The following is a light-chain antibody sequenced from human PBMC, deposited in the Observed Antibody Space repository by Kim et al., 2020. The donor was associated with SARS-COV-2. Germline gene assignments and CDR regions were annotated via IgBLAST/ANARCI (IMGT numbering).Light chain of an antibody. V-gene: IGLV1-40*01. CDR1: KTSIGAGFD. CDR2: GNF. Sequence: RVTISCTGTKTSIGAGFDVRWYQQFPGSAPKVLIYGNFNRPSGVPARFSGSRSGHSASLTISGLQADDEGDYYCQSYDNSLSGLVFGGGTQLTVL. CDR3: QSYDNSLSGLV. J-gene: IGLJ2*01.